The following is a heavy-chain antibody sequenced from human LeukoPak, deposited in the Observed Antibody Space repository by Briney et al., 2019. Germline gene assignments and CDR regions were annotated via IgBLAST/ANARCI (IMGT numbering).Heavy chain of an antibody. V-gene: IGHV3-53*01. Sequence: GGSLRLSCAASGFTVSSNYMSWVRQAPGKGLEWVSVIYSGGSTYYADSVKGRFTISRDNSKNTLYLQMNSLRAEDTAVYYCARDRGTLGGSYEFFFDYWGQGTLVTVSS. CDR2: IYSGGST. D-gene: IGHD1-26*01. CDR1: GFTVSSNY. CDR3: ARDRGTLGGSYEFFFDY. J-gene: IGHJ4*02.